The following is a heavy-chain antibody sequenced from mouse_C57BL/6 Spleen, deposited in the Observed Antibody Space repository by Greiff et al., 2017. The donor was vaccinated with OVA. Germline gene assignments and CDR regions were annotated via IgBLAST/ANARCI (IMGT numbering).Heavy chain of an antibody. CDR1: GFTFSSYG. Sequence: EVKVVESGGDLVKPGGSLKLSCAASGFTFSSYGMSWVRQTPDKRLEWVATISSGGSYTYYPDSVKGRFTISRDNAKNTLYLQMSSLKSEDTAMYYCARQEDGSSPFDYWGQGTTLTVSS. J-gene: IGHJ2*01. CDR3: ARQEDGSSPFDY. CDR2: ISSGGSYT. D-gene: IGHD1-1*01. V-gene: IGHV5-6*01.